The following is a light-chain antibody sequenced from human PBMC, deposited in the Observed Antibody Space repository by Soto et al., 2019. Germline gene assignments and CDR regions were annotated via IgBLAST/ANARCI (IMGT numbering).Light chain of an antibody. CDR1: QIVSSGY. CDR3: QQYANSRT. CDR2: HAS. J-gene: IGKJ1*01. Sequence: EIVLTQSPGTLSLFPGERATISCRASQIVSSGYLGWYQQKPGQAPRLLIQHASSRAAGVPDRFSGSGSGTDFILTISRLAPEDFAVYYCQQYANSRTFGQGTKVEI. V-gene: IGKV3-20*01.